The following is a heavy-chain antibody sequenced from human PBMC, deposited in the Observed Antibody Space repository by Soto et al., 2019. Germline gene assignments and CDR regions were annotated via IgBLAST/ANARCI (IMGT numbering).Heavy chain of an antibody. CDR3: ARLEVTSADSFDV. V-gene: IGHV4-34*01. J-gene: IGHJ3*01. D-gene: IGHD2-21*02. CDR1: GDSFSGPY. Sequence: QVQLQQWGAGLLKPSETLSLTCAVYGDSFSGPYWTWIRKTPGKGLEWIGEINHSGSTDYHPSLKSRVTISVDTSKNQFSLNLSSVSAADTAVYFCARLEVTSADSFDVWGPGTMVTVSS. CDR2: INHSGST.